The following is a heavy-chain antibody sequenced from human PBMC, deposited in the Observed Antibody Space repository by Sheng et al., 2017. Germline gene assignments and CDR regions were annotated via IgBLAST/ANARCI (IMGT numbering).Heavy chain of an antibody. J-gene: IGHJ4*02. CDR2: IYYSGDT. V-gene: IGHV4-59*01. D-gene: IGHD6-6*01. CDR3: ARVHSSSSWELDY. Sequence: QVQLQESGPGLVKPSETLSLTCTVSGGSITSYYWSWIRQPPGKGLEWIGYIYYSGDTNYNPSLKSRVTISADTSKNQFSLKMSSVTAADTAVYYCARVHSSSSWELDYWGQGTLVTVSS. CDR1: GGSITSYY.